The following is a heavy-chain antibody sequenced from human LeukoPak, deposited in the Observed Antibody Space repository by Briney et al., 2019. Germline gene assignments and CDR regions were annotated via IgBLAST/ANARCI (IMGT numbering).Heavy chain of an antibody. Sequence: GGSLRLSCAASGFTFSSYSMNWVRQAPGKGLEWVSVIYSGGSTYYADSVKGRFTISRDNSKNTLYLQMNSLRAEDTAVYYCARDLLGDLDYWGQGTLVTVSS. CDR3: ARDLLGDLDY. CDR2: IYSGGST. CDR1: GFTFSSYS. D-gene: IGHD3-10*02. V-gene: IGHV3-53*01. J-gene: IGHJ4*02.